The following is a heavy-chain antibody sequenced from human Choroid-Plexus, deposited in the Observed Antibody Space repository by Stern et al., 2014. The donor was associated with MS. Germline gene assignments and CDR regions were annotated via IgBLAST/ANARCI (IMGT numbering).Heavy chain of an antibody. CDR2: VSYDGSNK. D-gene: IGHD2/OR15-2a*01. V-gene: IGHV3-30*18. J-gene: IGHJ5*02. CDR1: GFTFGSCA. CDR3: AKDRHYLTYFFDH. Sequence: VQLVESGGGVVQPGRPLRLSCVASGFTFGSCAMHWVRQAPGKGLEWVAGVSYDGSNKYYADSVKGRFTISRGNSQNTLYMQMSSLRPEDTAVYYCAKDRHYLTYFFDHWGQGSLVTVSS.